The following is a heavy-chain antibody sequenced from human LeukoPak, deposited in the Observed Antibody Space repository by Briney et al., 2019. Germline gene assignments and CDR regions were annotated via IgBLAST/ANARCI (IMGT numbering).Heavy chain of an antibody. CDR2: ISSSAYTI. V-gene: IGHV3-11*01. D-gene: IGHD3-22*01. CDR1: GFALSDYY. J-gene: IGHJ4*02. Sequence: GGSLRLSCAASGFALSDYYMSWIRQAPGKGLEWVSHISSSAYTIYYADSVKGRFTISRDNAKNSLYLQMDSVRVGDTAVYYCAGGSGWTTTYWGQGTLVTVSS. CDR3: AGGSGWTTTY.